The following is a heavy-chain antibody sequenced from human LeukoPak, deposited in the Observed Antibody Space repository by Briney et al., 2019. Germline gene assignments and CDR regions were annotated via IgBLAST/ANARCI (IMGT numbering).Heavy chain of an antibody. CDR2: IYYSGST. J-gene: IGHJ4*02. D-gene: IGHD3-10*01. CDR3: ARAPSRSGSYYPYFDY. CDR1: GGSISSGDYY. Sequence: SQTLSLTCTVSGGSISSGDYYWSWIRQPPGKGLEWIGYIYYSGSTYYNPSPKSRVTISVDTSKNQFSLKLSSVTAADTAVYYCARAPSRSGSYYPYFDYWGQGTLVTVSS. V-gene: IGHV4-30-4*01.